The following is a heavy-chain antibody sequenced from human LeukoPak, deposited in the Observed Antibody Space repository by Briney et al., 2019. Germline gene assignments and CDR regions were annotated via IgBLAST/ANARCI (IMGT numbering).Heavy chain of an antibody. D-gene: IGHD1-26*01. CDR3: ARDGLPFFSGSYSSVAI. CDR2: ISSSGSTI. CDR1: GFTFSSYE. J-gene: IGHJ3*02. Sequence: PGGSLRLSCAASGFTFSSYEMNWVRQAPGKGLEWVSYISSSGSTIYYADSVKGRFTISRDNAKNSLYLQMNSLRAEDTAVYYCARDGLPFFSGSYSSVAIWGQGTMVTVSS. V-gene: IGHV3-48*03.